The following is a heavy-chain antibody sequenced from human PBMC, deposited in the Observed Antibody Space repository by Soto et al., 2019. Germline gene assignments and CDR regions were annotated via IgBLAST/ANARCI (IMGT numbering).Heavy chain of an antibody. CDR2: IYSGGST. CDR3: ARDRPPRRGVSNYYYYMDV. CDR1: GFTVSSNY. D-gene: IGHD3-16*01. V-gene: IGHV3-53*04. Sequence: GGSLRLSCAASGFTVSSNYMSWVRQAPGKGLEWVSVIYSGGSTYYADSVKGRFTISRHNSKNTLYLQMNSLRAEDTAVYYCARDRPPRRGVSNYYYYMDVWGKGTTVTVSS. J-gene: IGHJ6*03.